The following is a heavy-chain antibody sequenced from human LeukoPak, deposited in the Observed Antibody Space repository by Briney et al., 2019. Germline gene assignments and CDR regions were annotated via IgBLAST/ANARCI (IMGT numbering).Heavy chain of an antibody. J-gene: IGHJ3*02. CDR3: ARDATMIVGPLGAFDI. D-gene: IGHD3-22*01. V-gene: IGHV3-21*01. CDR1: GFTFSSYS. Sequence: GGSLRLSCAASGFTFSSYSMNWARQAPGKGLEWVSSISSSSTYIYYADSVKGRFTISRDNAKNSLYLQMNSVRAEDTAVYYCARDATMIVGPLGAFDIWGQGTMVTVSS. CDR2: ISSSSTYI.